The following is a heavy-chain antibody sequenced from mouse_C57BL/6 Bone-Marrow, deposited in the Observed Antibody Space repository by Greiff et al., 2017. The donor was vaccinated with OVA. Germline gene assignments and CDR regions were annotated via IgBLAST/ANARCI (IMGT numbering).Heavy chain of an antibody. CDR2: ISSGGSYT. J-gene: IGHJ3*01. CDR1: GFTFSSYG. D-gene: IGHD1-1*01. Sequence: EVQVVESGGDLVKPGGSLKLSCAASGFTFSSYGMSWVRQTPDKRLEWVATISSGGSYTYYPDSVKGRFTLSRDNAKNTLYLQMSSLKSEDTAMYDCAGGDSSYWFAYWGQGTPVTVSA. CDR3: AGGDSSYWFAY. V-gene: IGHV5-6*01.